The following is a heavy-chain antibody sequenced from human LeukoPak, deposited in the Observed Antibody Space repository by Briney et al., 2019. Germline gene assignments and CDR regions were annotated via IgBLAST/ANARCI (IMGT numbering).Heavy chain of an antibody. J-gene: IGHJ4*02. CDR3: ARDYGDYEIDY. Sequence: ASVKVSCKVSGYTLTELSMHWVRQAPGQGLEWMGWINPNSGGTNYAQKFQGRVTMTRDTSISTAYMELSRLRSDDTAVYYCARDYGDYEIDYWGQGTLVTVSS. CDR2: INPNSGGT. D-gene: IGHD4-17*01. V-gene: IGHV1-2*02. CDR1: GYTLTELS.